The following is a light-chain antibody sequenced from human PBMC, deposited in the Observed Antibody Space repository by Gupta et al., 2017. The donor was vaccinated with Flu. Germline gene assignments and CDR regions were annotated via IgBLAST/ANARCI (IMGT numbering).Light chain of an antibody. V-gene: IGKV4-1*01. Sequence: DIVMTQSPDSLAVSLGERATIKCKSSQSVLYSSNNKNYLAWYQQKPGQPPKLLIYWASTRESGVPDRFSGSGSGTDFTLTISSLQAEDVAVYYCQQYSSTPSSFGQGTKLEIK. CDR2: WAS. CDR1: QSVLYSSNNKNY. CDR3: QQYSSTPSS. J-gene: IGKJ2*04.